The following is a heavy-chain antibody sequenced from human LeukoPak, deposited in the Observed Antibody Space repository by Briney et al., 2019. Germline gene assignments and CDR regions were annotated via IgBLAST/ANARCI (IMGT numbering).Heavy chain of an antibody. CDR1: GYTFTGYF. V-gene: IGHV1-2*02. CDR3: ATNLRFLVALDV. CDR2: INPNSGGT. Sequence: GASVKVSCKASGYTFTGYFIHWVRQAPGQGLEWMGWINPNSGGTNYAQKFQGRVTMTRDTSISTAYMELSRLRSDDTAIYYCATNLRFLVALDVWGKGTTVTVSS. D-gene: IGHD3-3*01. J-gene: IGHJ6*04.